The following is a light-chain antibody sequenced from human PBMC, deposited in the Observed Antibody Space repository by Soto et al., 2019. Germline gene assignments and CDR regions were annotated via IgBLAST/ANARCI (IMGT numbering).Light chain of an antibody. V-gene: IGKV3-15*01. CDR2: GAS. Sequence: ETAMTQSPATLSVSPGERATLSCRASQSVSNKLAWYQQKPGQAPRLLIYGASTRATGIPARFSGSGSGTEFTLTISSLQSEDSAVYYCQQYNNWPSITFGQGTRLEIK. CDR3: QQYNNWPSIT. CDR1: QSVSNK. J-gene: IGKJ5*01.